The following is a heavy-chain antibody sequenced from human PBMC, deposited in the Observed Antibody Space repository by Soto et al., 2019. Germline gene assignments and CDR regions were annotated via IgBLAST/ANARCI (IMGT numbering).Heavy chain of an antibody. J-gene: IGHJ2*01. V-gene: IGHV3-15*07. D-gene: IGHD3-22*01. CDR3: TTVPGYYDSSGHAGNWYFDL. CDR2: IKSKNDCGTT. CDR1: GFNFSNAW. Sequence: EVQLVESGGGLVKPGGSLRLSCAASGFNFSNAWMNWVRQAPGKGPEWVGRIKSKNDCGTTDYAAPVKGRFTMSRDDSNNTLYLQMNSLGIGDTAVQSCTTVPGYYDSSGHAGNWYFDLWGRGSLVTVSS.